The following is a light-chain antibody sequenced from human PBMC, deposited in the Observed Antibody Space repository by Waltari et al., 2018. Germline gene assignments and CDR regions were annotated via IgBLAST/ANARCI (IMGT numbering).Light chain of an antibody. J-gene: IGLJ2*01. CDR1: NIGGKT. CDR2: YDS. Sequence: SYVLTQPPSVSVAPGKTARITCGGDNIGGKTVHWYQQKAGQAPVLVIYYDSDRPSGIPERCPGSNSGNTATLTISRVEAGDEADYYCQVWDGDSDHRVFGGGTKLTVL. CDR3: QVWDGDSDHRV. V-gene: IGLV3-21*04.